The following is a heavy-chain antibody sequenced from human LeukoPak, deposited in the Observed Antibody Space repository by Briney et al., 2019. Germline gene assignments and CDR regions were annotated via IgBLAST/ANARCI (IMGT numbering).Heavy chain of an antibody. CDR3: ARSHDYGDYYFDY. J-gene: IGHJ4*02. CDR1: GGSISSGGYY. D-gene: IGHD4-17*01. Sequence: SETLSLTCTVSGGSISSGGYYWSWIRQPPGKGLEWIGYIYYSGSTNYNPSLKSRVTISVDTSKNQFSLKLSSVTAADTAVYYCARSHDYGDYYFDYWGQGTLVTVSS. V-gene: IGHV4-61*08. CDR2: IYYSGST.